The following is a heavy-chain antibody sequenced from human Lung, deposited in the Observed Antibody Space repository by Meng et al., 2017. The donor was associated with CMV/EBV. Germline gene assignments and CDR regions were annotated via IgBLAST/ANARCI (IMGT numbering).Heavy chain of an antibody. CDR3: ARGGYQLLVYYYYGMDV. CDR2: IIPIFGTA. V-gene: IGHV1-69*05. J-gene: IGHJ6*02. Sequence: SVKVSCXASGGTFSSYAISWVRQAPGQGLEWMGGIIPIFGTANYAQKFQGRVTITTDESTSTAYMELSSLRSEDTAVYYCARGGYQLLVYYYYGMDVWGQGTTVTVSS. CDR1: GGTFSSYA. D-gene: IGHD2-2*01.